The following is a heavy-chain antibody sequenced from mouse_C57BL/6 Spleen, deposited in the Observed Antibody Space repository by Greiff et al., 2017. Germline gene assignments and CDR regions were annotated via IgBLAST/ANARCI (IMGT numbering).Heavy chain of an antibody. D-gene: IGHD3-1*01. CDR3: ARSGVKPDYFDY. CDR1: GYTFTSYG. V-gene: IGHV1-81*01. Sequence: VQLQQSGAELARPGASVKLSCKASGYTFTSYGISWVKQRTGQGLEWIGEIYPRSGNTYYNEKFKGKATLTADKSSSKGYMELRSLTSEDSAVYFCARSGVKPDYFDYWGQCTTLTVSS. CDR2: IYPRSGNT. J-gene: IGHJ2*01.